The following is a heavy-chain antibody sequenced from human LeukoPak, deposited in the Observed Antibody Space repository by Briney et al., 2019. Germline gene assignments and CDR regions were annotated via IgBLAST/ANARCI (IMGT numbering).Heavy chain of an antibody. J-gene: IGHJ4*02. CDR1: GFTVSSNY. CDR2: IYSGGST. D-gene: IGHD3-10*01. Sequence: GGSLRLSCAASGFTVSSNYMSWVRQAPGKGLEWVSVIYSGGSTYYADSVKGRFTISRDNSKNTLYLQMNSLRAEDTAVYYCARMRSGSALDYWGQGTLVTVSS. V-gene: IGHV3-66*01. CDR3: ARMRSGSALDY.